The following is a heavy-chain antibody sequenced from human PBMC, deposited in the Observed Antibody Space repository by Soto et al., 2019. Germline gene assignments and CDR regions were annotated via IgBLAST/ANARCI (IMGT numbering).Heavy chain of an antibody. V-gene: IGHV1-3*01. Sequence: EASVKVSCKASGYTFTSYAMHWVRQAPGQRLEWMGWINAGNGNTKYSQKFQGRVTITRDTSASTAYMELSSLRSEDTAVYYCARASAGLNIAVADYDAFDIWGQGTMVTVSS. CDR3: ARASAGLNIAVADYDAFDI. J-gene: IGHJ3*02. CDR2: INAGNGNT. CDR1: GYTFTSYA. D-gene: IGHD6-19*01.